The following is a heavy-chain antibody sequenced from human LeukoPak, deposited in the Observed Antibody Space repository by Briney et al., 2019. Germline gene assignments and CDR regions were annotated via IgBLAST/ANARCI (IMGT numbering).Heavy chain of an antibody. Sequence: VASVKVSFKASGYTFISYGISWVRQAPGEGLEWMGWISAYNGDTNYAQKLQGRVTMTTDTSTSTAYMELSSLRSDDTAMYYCARISEYQLVLYFDYWGQGTLVTVSS. J-gene: IGHJ4*02. D-gene: IGHD2-2*01. CDR1: GYTFISYG. V-gene: IGHV1-18*04. CDR2: ISAYNGDT. CDR3: ARISEYQLVLYFDY.